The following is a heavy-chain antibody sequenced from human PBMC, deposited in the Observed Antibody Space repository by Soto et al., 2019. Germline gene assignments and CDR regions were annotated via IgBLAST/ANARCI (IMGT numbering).Heavy chain of an antibody. CDR2: IIDSGNYM. CDR1: GFTFSTYF. D-gene: IGHD3-16*01. Sequence: EVQLVESGGGLVEPGGSLRLSCAASGFTFSTYFMNWVRQAPGKGLEWVSSIIDSGNYMYYADSVKGRFIISRDNARNSLHLQMNSLTTEDTAVYYCAREGEGRTAYFDYWGQGALVTVSS. V-gene: IGHV3-21*01. J-gene: IGHJ4*02. CDR3: AREGEGRTAYFDY.